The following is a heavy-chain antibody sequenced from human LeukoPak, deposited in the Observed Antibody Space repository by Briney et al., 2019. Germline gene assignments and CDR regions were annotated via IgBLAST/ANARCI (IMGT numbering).Heavy chain of an antibody. D-gene: IGHD3-3*01. V-gene: IGHV3-9*01. CDR3: AKGAYDFWSGHFDY. Sequence: GGSLRLSCAASGFTFDDYAMHWVRQAPGKGLEWVSGISWNSGSIGYADSVKGRFTISRDNAKNSLYLQMNSLRAEDTALYYCAKGAYDFWSGHFDYWGQGTLVTVSS. CDR1: GFTFDDYA. CDR2: ISWNSGSI. J-gene: IGHJ4*02.